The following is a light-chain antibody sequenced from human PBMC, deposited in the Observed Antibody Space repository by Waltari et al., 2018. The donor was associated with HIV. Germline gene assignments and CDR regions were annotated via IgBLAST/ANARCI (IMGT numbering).Light chain of an antibody. J-gene: IGLJ2*01. CDR2: SNN. CDR1: TSNIGTNI. CDR3: AAWDDTLNGL. V-gene: IGLV1-44*01. Sequence: QSVLTQPPSASGTPGQNVTIPCSGNTSNIGTNIVNWYQQFPGAATKLLIYSNNQRPSGVPARFSGSKSGTSASLAISGLQSEDEADYFCAAWDDTLNGLFGGGTKLTVL.